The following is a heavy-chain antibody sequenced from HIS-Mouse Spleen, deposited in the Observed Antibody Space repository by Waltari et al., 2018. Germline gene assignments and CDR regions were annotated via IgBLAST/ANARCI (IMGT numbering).Heavy chain of an antibody. Sequence: QLQLQESGPVLVKPSETLSLTCTVSGGSISSSSYYWGGIRQPPGTGLEWIGSIYYSGSTYYNPSLKSRVTISVDTSKNQFSLKLSSVTAADTAVYYCAREIPYSSSWYDWYFDLWGRGTLVTVSS. CDR2: IYYSGST. V-gene: IGHV4-39*07. D-gene: IGHD6-13*01. J-gene: IGHJ2*01. CDR1: GGSISSSSYY. CDR3: AREIPYSSSWYDWYFDL.